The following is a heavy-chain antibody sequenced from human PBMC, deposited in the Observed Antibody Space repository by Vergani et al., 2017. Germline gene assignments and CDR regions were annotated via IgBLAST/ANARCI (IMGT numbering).Heavy chain of an antibody. CDR3: ARVDYGDLFGFDYWGNWFDP. V-gene: IGHV1-46*03. CDR1: GYTFTSYY. D-gene: IGHD4-17*01. CDR2: INPSGGST. J-gene: IGHJ5*02. Sequence: QVQLVQSGAEVKKPGASVKVSCKASGYTFTSYYMHWVRQAPGQGLEWMGIINPSGGSTSYAQKFQGRVTMTRDTSTSTVYMELSSLRSEDTAVYYCARVDYGDLFGFDYWGNWFDPWGQGTLVTVSS.